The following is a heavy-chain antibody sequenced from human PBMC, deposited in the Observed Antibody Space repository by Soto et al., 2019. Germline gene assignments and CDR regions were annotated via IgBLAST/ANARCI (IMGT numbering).Heavy chain of an antibody. CDR2: ISAYNGNT. D-gene: IGHD2-2*01. Sequence: ASVKVSCKASGYTFTSYGISWVRQAPGQGLEWMGWISAYNGNTNYAQKLQGRVTMTTDTSTSTAYMELRSLRSDDTAVYYCARYCSSTSCPQYYYYYGIVFCDPGTTGTVS. CDR3: ARYCSSTSCPQYYYYYGIVF. J-gene: IGHJ6*02. V-gene: IGHV1-18*01. CDR1: GYTFTSYG.